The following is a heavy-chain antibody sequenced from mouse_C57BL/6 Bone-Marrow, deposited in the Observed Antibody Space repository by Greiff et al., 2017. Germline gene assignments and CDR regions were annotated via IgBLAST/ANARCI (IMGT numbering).Heavy chain of an antibody. D-gene: IGHD1-1*01. CDR3: ANPSFYYYGSHWYFDV. CDR1: GYTFTGYW. CDR2: ILPGSGST. J-gene: IGHJ1*03. V-gene: IGHV1-9*01. Sequence: QVQLQQSGAELMKPGASVKLSCKATGYTFTGYWIEWVKQRPGHGLEWIGEILPGSGSTNYNDKFKGKATFTADTSSNTAYMQLSSLTTEDSAIYYCANPSFYYYGSHWYFDVWGTGTTVTVSS.